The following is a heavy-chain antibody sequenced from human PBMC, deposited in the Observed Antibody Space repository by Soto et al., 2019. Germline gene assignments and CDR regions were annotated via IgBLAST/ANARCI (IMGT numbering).Heavy chain of an antibody. CDR1: GGSISSGGYY. D-gene: IGHD3-10*01. V-gene: IGHV4-31*03. CDR3: AREVAGELRGAYYYYGMDV. Sequence: SETLSLTCTVSGGSISSGGYYWSWIRQHPGKGLEWIGYIYYSGSTYYNPSLKSRVTISVDTSKNQFSLKLSSVTAADTAVYFCAREVAGELRGAYYYYGMDVWGQGTTVTVSS. CDR2: IYYSGST. J-gene: IGHJ6*02.